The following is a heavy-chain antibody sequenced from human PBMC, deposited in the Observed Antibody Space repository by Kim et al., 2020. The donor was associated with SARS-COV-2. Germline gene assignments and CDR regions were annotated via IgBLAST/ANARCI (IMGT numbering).Heavy chain of an antibody. Sequence: ASVKVSCKASGYTFTSYGISWVRQAPGQGLEWMGWISAYNGNTNYAQKLQGRVTMTTDTSTSTAYMELRSLRSDDTAVYYCASTGCNSPPNYYYYGMDVWGKGTTVTVSS. D-gene: IGHD4-4*01. CDR3: ASTGCNSPPNYYYYGMDV. CDR2: ISAYNGNT. J-gene: IGHJ6*04. CDR1: GYTFTSYG. V-gene: IGHV1-18*01.